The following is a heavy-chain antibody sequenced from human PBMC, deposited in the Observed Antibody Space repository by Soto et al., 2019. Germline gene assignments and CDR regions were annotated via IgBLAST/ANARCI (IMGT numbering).Heavy chain of an antibody. V-gene: IGHV3-23*01. Sequence: GGSLRLSCAASGFTFSSYAMSWVRQAPGKGLEWVSGIIGSGGSTYYADSVKGRFTISRDKSKTTLYLQMNSLRAEDTAIYYCAKEGGYSFGPGNYYGMDVCGQGTTVTVS. CDR2: IIGSGGST. CDR3: AKEGGYSFGPGNYYGMDV. J-gene: IGHJ6*02. CDR1: GFTFSSYA. D-gene: IGHD5-18*01.